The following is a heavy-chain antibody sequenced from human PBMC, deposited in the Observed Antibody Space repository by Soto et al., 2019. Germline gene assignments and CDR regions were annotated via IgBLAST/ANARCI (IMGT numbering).Heavy chain of an antibody. V-gene: IGHV3-23*01. CDR1: GFTFSNYA. Sequence: GGSLRLSCAASGFTFSNYAMSWVRQAPGRGLEWVSGISDSAGSTYYADSVKGRFTISRDNSENTLYLQMNSLSAEDTAVYYFAKRSRETSTCRGEDWGQGTLVTVSS. J-gene: IGHJ4*02. D-gene: IGHD2-21*01. CDR3: AKRSRETSTCRGED. CDR2: ISDSAGST.